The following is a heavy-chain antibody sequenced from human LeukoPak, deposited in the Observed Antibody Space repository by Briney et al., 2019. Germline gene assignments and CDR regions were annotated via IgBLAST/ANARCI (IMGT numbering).Heavy chain of an antibody. V-gene: IGHV4-59*01. CDR2: IYYSGST. CDR1: GGYISSYY. Sequence: SETLSLTCTVSGGYISSYYWSWIRQPPGKGLEWIGYIYYSGSTNYNPSLKSRVTISVDTSKNQFSLKLSSVTAADTAVYYCARDRGDFQHWGQGTLVTVSS. J-gene: IGHJ1*01. CDR3: ARDRGDFQH.